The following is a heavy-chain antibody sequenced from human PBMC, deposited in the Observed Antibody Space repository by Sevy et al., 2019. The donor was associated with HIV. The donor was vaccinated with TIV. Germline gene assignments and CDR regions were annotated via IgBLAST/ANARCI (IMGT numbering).Heavy chain of an antibody. CDR2: IKSKIDGETT. D-gene: IGHD3-22*01. CDR3: ATAPGYYDSAPLDY. V-gene: IGHV3-15*01. J-gene: IGHJ4*02. Sequence: GGSLRLSCAVSGFTFNNAWMNWVRQAPGTGLQWVGLIKSKIDGETTDYAAPVKGRFTISREDSTNKLFLQMNSLKIGETAVYYCATAPGYYDSAPLDYWGPGTLVTVSS. CDR1: GFTFNNAW.